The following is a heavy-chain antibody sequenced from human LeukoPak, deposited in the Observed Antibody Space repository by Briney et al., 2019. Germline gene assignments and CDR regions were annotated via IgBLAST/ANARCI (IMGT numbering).Heavy chain of an antibody. CDR3: ARSKVVVVPAATVDAFDI. Sequence: ASVKVSCKASGYTFTGYYVHWVRQAPGQGLEWMGWINPNSGGTNYAQKFQGRVTMTRDTSISTAYMELSRLRSDDTAVYYCARSKVVVVPAATVDAFDIWGQGTMVTVSS. CDR2: INPNSGGT. CDR1: GYTFTGYY. D-gene: IGHD2-2*01. V-gene: IGHV1-2*02. J-gene: IGHJ3*02.